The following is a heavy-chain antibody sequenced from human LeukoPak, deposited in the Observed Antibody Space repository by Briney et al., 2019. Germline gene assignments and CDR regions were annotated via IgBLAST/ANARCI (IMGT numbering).Heavy chain of an antibody. D-gene: IGHD3-10*01. CDR1: GGSISSSSYY. Sequence: SETLSLTCTVSGGSISSSSYYWGWIRQPPGKGLEWIESIYYSGSTYYNPSLKSRVTISVDTSKNQFSLKLSSVTAADTAVYYCARSGGWFDPWGQGTLVTVSS. CDR2: IYYSGST. CDR3: ARSGGWFDP. V-gene: IGHV4-39*01. J-gene: IGHJ5*02.